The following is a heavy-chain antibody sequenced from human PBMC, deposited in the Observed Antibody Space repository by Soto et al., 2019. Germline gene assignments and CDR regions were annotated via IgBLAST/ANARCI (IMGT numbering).Heavy chain of an antibody. V-gene: IGHV4-39*01. CDR1: GGSISSSSYY. CDR3: ARTGDFWSGYPIWFLTSFDY. J-gene: IGHJ4*02. Sequence: SETLSLTCTVSGGSISSSSYYWGWIRQPPGKGLEWIGCIYYSGSTYYNPSLKSRVTISVDTSKNQFSLKLSSVTAADTAVYYCARTGDFWSGYPIWFLTSFDYWGQGTLVTVS. D-gene: IGHD3-3*01. CDR2: IYYSGST.